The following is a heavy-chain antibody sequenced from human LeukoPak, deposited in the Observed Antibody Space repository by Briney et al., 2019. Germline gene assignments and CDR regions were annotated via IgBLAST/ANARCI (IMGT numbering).Heavy chain of an antibody. CDR3: ARDHRGNDSSGYYLGYFDY. J-gene: IGHJ4*02. CDR1: GGTFSSYA. CDR2: IIPIFGTA. D-gene: IGHD3-22*01. Sequence: SVKVSCKASGGTFSSYAISWVRQAPGQGLEWMGGIIPIFGTANYAQKFQGRVTITTDESTSTAYMELSSLRSEDTAVYYCARDHRGNDSSGYYLGYFDYWGQGTLVTVSS. V-gene: IGHV1-69*05.